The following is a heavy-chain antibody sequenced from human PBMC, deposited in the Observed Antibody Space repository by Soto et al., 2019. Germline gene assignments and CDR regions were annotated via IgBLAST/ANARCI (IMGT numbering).Heavy chain of an antibody. CDR2: ISSSSSYI. J-gene: IGHJ4*02. D-gene: IGHD3-10*01. CDR3: ARDPEFFDY. CDR1: GFTFSSYA. Sequence: VQLVESGGGVVQPGRSLRLSCAASGFTFSSYAMHWVRQAPGKGLEWVSSISSSSSYIYYADSVKGRFTISRDNAKNSLYLQMNSLRAEDTAVYYCARDPEFFDYWGQGTLVTVSS. V-gene: IGHV3-21*01.